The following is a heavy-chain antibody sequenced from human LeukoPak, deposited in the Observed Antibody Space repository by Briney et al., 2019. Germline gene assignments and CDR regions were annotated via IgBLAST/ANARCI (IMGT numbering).Heavy chain of an antibody. V-gene: IGHV3-30*04. CDR3: ARDHYGFWSGFFY. J-gene: IGHJ4*02. Sequence: GRSLRLSCAASGFTFSAYAMHWVRQAPGKGLEWVAVISYDGSNKYYADSVKGRFTISRDNSKNTLSLQMNSLRAEDTAVYYCARDHYGFWSGFFYWGQGTLVTVSS. CDR2: ISYDGSNK. CDR1: GFTFSAYA. D-gene: IGHD3-3*01.